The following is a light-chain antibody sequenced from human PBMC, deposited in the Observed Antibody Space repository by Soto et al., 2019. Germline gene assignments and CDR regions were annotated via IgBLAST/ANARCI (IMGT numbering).Light chain of an antibody. CDR2: DTT. J-gene: IGLJ2*01. CDR3: QSFDSSRIGLL. V-gene: IGLV1-40*01. CDR1: HSDIGAGYG. Sequence: QAVVTQPPSVTGAQGQRVTISCTGSHSDIGAGYGVHWYQQFPHSAPKLLIYDTTNRPSGVPDRFSGSRSGTSASLAITGLQAEDEADYYCQSFDSSRIGLLFGGGTKLTVL.